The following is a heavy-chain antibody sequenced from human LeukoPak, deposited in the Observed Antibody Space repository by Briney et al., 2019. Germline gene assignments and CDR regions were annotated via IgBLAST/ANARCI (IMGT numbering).Heavy chain of an antibody. Sequence: GGSLRLSCAASGFTFNNYWMTWVRQGPGKGLEWVANIKPGGNEKYYVDSVKGRFTISRDNSKNTLYLQMNSLRAEDTAVYYCARGPLIAAAGTWWGQGTLVTVSS. J-gene: IGHJ4*02. CDR3: ARGPLIAAAGTW. CDR1: GFTFNNYW. V-gene: IGHV3-7*03. CDR2: IKPGGNEK. D-gene: IGHD6-13*01.